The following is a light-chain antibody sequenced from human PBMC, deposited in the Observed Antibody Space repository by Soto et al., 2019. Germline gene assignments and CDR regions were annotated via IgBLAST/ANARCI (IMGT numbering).Light chain of an antibody. CDR2: SHN. J-gene: IGLJ1*01. CDR3: ATWDDSLDGYV. V-gene: IGLV1-44*01. CDR1: SSNIGSNT. Sequence: QPVLTQSPSASGTPGQRVIISCSGSSSNIGSNTVNWYQQLPGTAPKLLIYSHNQRPSGVPDRFSGSQSGTSASLAISGLQSEDEADYYCATWDDSLDGYVFGTGTKVTVL.